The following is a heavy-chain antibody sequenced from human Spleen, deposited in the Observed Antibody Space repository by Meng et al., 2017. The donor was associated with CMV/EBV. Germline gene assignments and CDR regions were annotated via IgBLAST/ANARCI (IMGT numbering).Heavy chain of an antibody. V-gene: IGHV3-30-3*01. CDR1: GFTFSSYA. CDR2: ISYDGSNK. CDR3: ARFVTGGSIDPFDV. D-gene: IGHD1-26*01. J-gene: IGHJ3*01. Sequence: GGSLRLSCAASGFTFSSYAMHWVRQAPGKGLEWVAVISYDGSNKYYADSVKGRFTISRDNSKNTLYLQMNSLRAEDTAIYYCARFVTGGSIDPFDVWGQGTMVTVSS.